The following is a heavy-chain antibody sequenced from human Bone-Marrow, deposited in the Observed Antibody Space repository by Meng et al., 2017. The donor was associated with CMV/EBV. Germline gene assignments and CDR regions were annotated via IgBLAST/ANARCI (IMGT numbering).Heavy chain of an antibody. D-gene: IGHD2-15*01. Sequence: SCKASGGTFSSYAMSWVRQAPGKGLEWVSFIRYDGSDKYYADSVKGRFTISRDNSKNTLYLQMNSLRAEDTAFYYCAKDTSPYCSGGTCYPGWFDPWGQGSLVTVSS. CDR1: GGTFSSYA. V-gene: IGHV3-30*02. J-gene: IGHJ5*02. CDR3: AKDTSPYCSGGTCYPGWFDP. CDR2: IRYDGSDK.